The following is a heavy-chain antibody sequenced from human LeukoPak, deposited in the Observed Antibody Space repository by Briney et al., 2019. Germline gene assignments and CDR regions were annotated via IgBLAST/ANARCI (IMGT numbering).Heavy chain of an antibody. J-gene: IGHJ5*02. Sequence: SETLSLTCAVYGGSFSGYYWSWIRQPPGKGLEWIGEINHSGSTNYNPSLKSRVTISVDTSKNQFSLKLSSVTAADTAVYYCTRGQPQRIAAAARGWFDPWGQGTLVTVSS. CDR3: TRGQPQRIAAAARGWFDP. D-gene: IGHD6-13*01. CDR2: INHSGST. CDR1: GGSFSGYY. V-gene: IGHV4-34*01.